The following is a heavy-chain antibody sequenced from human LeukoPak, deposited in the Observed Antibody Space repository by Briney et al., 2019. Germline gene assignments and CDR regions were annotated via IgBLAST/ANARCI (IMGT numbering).Heavy chain of an antibody. D-gene: IGHD6-13*01. V-gene: IGHV4-59*12. Sequence: AETLSLTCTVSGGSISSYYWSWIRQPPGKGLEWIGYIYYSGSTNCNPSLKSRVTISVDTSKNQFSLRLSSVTAADTAVYYCARPHLVAAGFFDFWGQGTLVTVSS. J-gene: IGHJ4*02. CDR1: GGSISSYY. CDR2: IYYSGST. CDR3: ARPHLVAAGFFDF.